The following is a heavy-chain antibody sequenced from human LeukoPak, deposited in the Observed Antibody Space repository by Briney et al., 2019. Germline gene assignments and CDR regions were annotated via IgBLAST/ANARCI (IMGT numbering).Heavy chain of an antibody. CDR1: GYTFTDYY. J-gene: IGHJ4*02. V-gene: IGHV1-2*02. Sequence: VKVSCKTSGYTFTDYYIHWVRQAPGQGLEWMGWINPNSRVTNSAQKFQGRVTMTGDTSISTAYMELRRVTSDDTAVYYCAKDRDYSNTERGFDYWGQGTLVTDSS. CDR2: INPNSRVT. CDR3: AKDRDYSNTERGFDY. D-gene: IGHD4-11*01.